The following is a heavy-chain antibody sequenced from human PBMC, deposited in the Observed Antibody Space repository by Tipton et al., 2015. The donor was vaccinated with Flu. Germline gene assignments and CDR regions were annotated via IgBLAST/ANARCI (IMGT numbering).Heavy chain of an antibody. D-gene: IGHD6-6*01. V-gene: IGHV3-23*01. CDR1: GFTFSSYA. J-gene: IGHJ3*02. Sequence: SLRLSCAASGFTFSSYAMSWVRQAPGKGLEWVSAISGSGGSTYYADSVKGRFTISRDNSKNTLYLQMNSLRAEDTAVYYCARERRGSSSAGTLDAFDIWGQGTMVTVSS. CDR2: ISGSGGST. CDR3: ARERRGSSSAGTLDAFDI.